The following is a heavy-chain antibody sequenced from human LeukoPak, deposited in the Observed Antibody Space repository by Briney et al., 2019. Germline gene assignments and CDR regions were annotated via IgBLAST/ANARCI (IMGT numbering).Heavy chain of an antibody. CDR2: ISSSSSTV. CDR1: GFTFSSYS. CDR3: ARDGAGVPY. D-gene: IGHD1-26*01. J-gene: IGHJ3*01. V-gene: IGHV3-48*01. Sequence: PGGSLRLSCAASGFTFSSYSMNWVRQAPGKGLEWVSYISSSSSTVYYADSVKGRFTISRDNAKNSLYLQMNSLRAEDTAVYYCARDGAGVPYWGQGTMVTVSS.